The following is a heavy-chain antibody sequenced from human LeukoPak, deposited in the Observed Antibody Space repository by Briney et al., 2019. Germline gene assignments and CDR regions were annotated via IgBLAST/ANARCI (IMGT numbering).Heavy chain of an antibody. CDR1: GGSISSYY. Sequence: SETLSLTCTVSGGSISSYYWSWIRQPPGKGLEWIGYIYYSGSTNYNPSLKSRVTTSVDTSKNQFSLKLSSVTAADTAVYYCARQAAPPRFDYWGQGTLVTVSS. V-gene: IGHV4-59*08. J-gene: IGHJ4*02. CDR3: ARQAAPPRFDY. CDR2: IYYSGST.